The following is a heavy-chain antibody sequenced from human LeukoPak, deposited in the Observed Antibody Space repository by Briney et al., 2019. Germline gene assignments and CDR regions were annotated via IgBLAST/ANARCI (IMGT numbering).Heavy chain of an antibody. Sequence: ASVKVSCKASGYTFTGSYMHWVPEAPGQGLECMGRINPNSGGTNYAQKFQGRVTMTRDTSISTAYMELSRLRSDDTAVYYCASAYYDHFDAFDFWGQGTMVTISS. D-gene: IGHD1-26*01. CDR2: INPNSGGT. V-gene: IGHV1-2*06. CDR1: GYTFTGSY. CDR3: ASAYYDHFDAFDF. J-gene: IGHJ3*01.